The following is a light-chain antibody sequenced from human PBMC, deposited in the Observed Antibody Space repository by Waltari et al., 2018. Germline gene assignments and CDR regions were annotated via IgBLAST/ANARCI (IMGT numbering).Light chain of an antibody. CDR2: KAS. CDR1: QSISSW. Sequence: DIQMTQSPSTLSASVGYRVTITCRASQSISSWLAWYQQNPGKAPKLLIYKASSLESGVPSRFSGSGSGTEFTLTISSLQPDDFATYYCQQYNRYGTFGQGTKVEIK. V-gene: IGKV1-5*03. CDR3: QQYNRYGT. J-gene: IGKJ1*01.